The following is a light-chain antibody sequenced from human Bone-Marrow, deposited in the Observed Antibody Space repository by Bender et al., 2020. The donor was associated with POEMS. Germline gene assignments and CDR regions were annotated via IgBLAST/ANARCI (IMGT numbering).Light chain of an antibody. V-gene: IGLV2-23*02. CDR2: EVS. CDR3: CSYAGSSTWV. J-gene: IGLJ3*02. Sequence: QSALTQPASVSGSPGQSITISCTGTSSDVGSYNLVSWYQQHPGKAPKLRIYEVSKRPSGVSNGFSGSKSGNTASLTISGLQPEDEADYYCCSYAGSSTWVFGGGTKLTVL. CDR1: SSDVGSYNL.